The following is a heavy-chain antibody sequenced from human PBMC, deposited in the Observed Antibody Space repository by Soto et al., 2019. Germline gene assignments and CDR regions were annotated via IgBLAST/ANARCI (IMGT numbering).Heavy chain of an antibody. J-gene: IGHJ4*02. CDR3: ARVPQIVGATRRYYFDY. Sequence: PSETLSLTCAVYGGSFSGYYWSWIRQPPGKGLEWIGEINHSGSTNYNPSLKSRVTISVDTSKNQFSLKLSSVTAADTAVYYCARVPQIVGATRRYYFDYWGQGTLVTVSS. CDR2: INHSGST. V-gene: IGHV4-34*01. D-gene: IGHD1-26*01. CDR1: GGSFSGYY.